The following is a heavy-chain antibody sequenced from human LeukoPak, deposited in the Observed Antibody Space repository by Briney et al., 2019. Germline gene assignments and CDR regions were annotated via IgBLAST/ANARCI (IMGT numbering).Heavy chain of an antibody. CDR1: GFTLSDHH. CDR2: TRNKANSYTT. CDR3: ARDGFLRLGELSSPPFDY. Sequence: GGSLRLSCAASGFTLSDHHMDWVRQAPGKGLEWVGRTRNKANSYTTEYAASVKGRFTISRDDSKNSLDLQMNSLRAEDTAVYYCARDGFLRLGELSSPPFDYWGQGTLVTVSS. V-gene: IGHV3-72*01. J-gene: IGHJ4*02. D-gene: IGHD3-16*02.